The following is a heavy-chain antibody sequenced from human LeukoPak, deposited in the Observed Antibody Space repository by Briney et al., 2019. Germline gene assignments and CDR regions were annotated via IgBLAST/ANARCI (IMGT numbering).Heavy chain of an antibody. Sequence: PGGSLGLSCSASAFTFSRYVMHWVRQAPGKGLEYVSGMRSNGGSTYYADSVKGRFTISRDNSKNTLYLQMSTVKAEDTAVYYCVKGGTTGDSFDIWGQGTMVTVSS. CDR2: MRSNGGST. CDR3: VKGGTTGDSFDI. CDR1: AFTFSRYV. J-gene: IGHJ3*02. V-gene: IGHV3-64D*06. D-gene: IGHD4-17*01.